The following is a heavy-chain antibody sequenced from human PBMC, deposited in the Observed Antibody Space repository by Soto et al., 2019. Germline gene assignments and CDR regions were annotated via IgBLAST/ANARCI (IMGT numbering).Heavy chain of an antibody. Sequence: KPSETLSLTCTVSGGAVRSSGYYWAWIRQPPGKGLEWIGSLYSSGKTYRNPSLKSRVTMSDDTSKNQLSLRLSSVTAADTAVYYCARLILAFTEHFAYWGQGTLVTFSS. V-gene: IGHV4-39*01. CDR2: LYSSGKT. CDR3: ARLILAFTEHFAY. CDR1: GGAVRSSGYY. J-gene: IGHJ4*02. D-gene: IGHD2-15*01.